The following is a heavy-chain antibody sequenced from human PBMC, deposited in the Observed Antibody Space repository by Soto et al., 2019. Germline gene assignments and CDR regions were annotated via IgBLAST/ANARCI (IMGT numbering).Heavy chain of an antibody. CDR2: IYYSGST. CDR3: ARVGGWSGYH. CDR1: GDSISSGGYY. J-gene: IGHJ5*02. D-gene: IGHD3-3*01. V-gene: IGHV4-31*03. Sequence: QVQLQESGPGLVKPAQTLSLTCTVSGDSISSGGYYWSWIRQRPGKGLEWIGYIYYSGSTHYNPSLESRVSILRDTSQNQFYLKLSSVTAADTAVYYCARVGGWSGYHWGQGTLVTVSS.